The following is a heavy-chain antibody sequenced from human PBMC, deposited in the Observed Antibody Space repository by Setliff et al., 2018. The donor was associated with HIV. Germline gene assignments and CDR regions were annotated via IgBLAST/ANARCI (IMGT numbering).Heavy chain of an antibody. Sequence: PSETLSLTCSVSDYSISTTYFWGWIRQPPGEGLEWIVSFYHSGDTYYNPSLKSRVTISVDTSKNQFSLKLSSVTAADTAVYYCARRDQYGGSPYFESWGQGALVTVSS. D-gene: IGHD3-10*01. V-gene: IGHV4-38-2*01. CDR1: DYSISTTYF. CDR3: ARRDQYGGSPYFES. J-gene: IGHJ4*02. CDR2: FYHSGDT.